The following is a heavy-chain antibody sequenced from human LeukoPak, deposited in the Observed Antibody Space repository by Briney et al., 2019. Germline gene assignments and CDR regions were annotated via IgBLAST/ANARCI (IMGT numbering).Heavy chain of an antibody. Sequence: GESLKISCKGSEYSFTNYWIGWVRPTPGKGLEWMGFIYPGDSGTTYSPSFQGQVTISADKSISTAYLQWSSLKASDTAMYYCARRGGYNYGYFDYWGQGTQVTVSS. CDR1: EYSFTNYW. CDR3: ARRGGYNYGYFDY. J-gene: IGHJ4*02. CDR2: IYPGDSGT. V-gene: IGHV5-51*01. D-gene: IGHD5-18*01.